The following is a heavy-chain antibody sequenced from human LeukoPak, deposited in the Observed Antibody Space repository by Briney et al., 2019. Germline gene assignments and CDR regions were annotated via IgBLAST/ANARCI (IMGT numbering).Heavy chain of an antibody. CDR2: INSDGGTT. CDR1: GFTFTSYW. CDR3: TRGGVDY. Sequence: GGSLRLSCAASGFTFTSYWMHWVRQAPGKGLVWVSRINSDGGTTTYADSVKGRFTISRDNAKNTPYLQMNSLRAEDTAVYYCTRGGVDYWGQGTLVTVSS. J-gene: IGHJ4*02. V-gene: IGHV3-74*01.